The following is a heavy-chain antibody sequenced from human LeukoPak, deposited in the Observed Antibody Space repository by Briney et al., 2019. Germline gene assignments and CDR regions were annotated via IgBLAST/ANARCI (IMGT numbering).Heavy chain of an antibody. V-gene: IGHV1-18*01. D-gene: IGHD2-2*01. CDR1: GYTFTSYG. Sequence: ASVKVSCKASGYTFTSYGISWVRQAPGQGLEWMGWISAYNGNTNYAQKLQGRVTMTTDTSTSTAYMELRSLRSDDTAVYYCARDDRGYCSSTSCPYSDYWGQGTLVTVSS. J-gene: IGHJ4*02. CDR3: ARDDRGYCSSTSCPYSDY. CDR2: ISAYNGNT.